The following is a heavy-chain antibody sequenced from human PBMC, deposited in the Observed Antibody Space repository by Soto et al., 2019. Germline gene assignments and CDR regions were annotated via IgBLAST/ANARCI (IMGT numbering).Heavy chain of an antibody. CDR1: GGSVSSGSYY. V-gene: IGHV4-61*01. CDR3: ARGSYYYDSSGYPNPYDY. D-gene: IGHD3-22*01. CDR2: IYYSGST. Sequence: QVQLQESGPGLVKPSETLSLTCTVSGGSVSSGSYYWSWILQPPGKGLEWIVYIYYSGSTNYNPSLKSRATISVDTSKNQFSLKLSSVTAADTAVYYCARGSYYYDSSGYPNPYDYWGQGTLVTVSS. J-gene: IGHJ4*02.